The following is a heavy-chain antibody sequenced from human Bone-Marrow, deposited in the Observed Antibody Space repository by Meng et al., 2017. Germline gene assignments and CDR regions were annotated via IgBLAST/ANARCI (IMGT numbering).Heavy chain of an antibody. J-gene: IGHJ3*02. CDR1: GGSLSIYY. V-gene: IGHV4-59*01. Sequence: QVQLQEVGPGLVKPSETLSLTCTVSGGSLSIYYWSWIRQPPGKGLEWIGYIYFSGSTNYNPSLKSRFTISLDTSKNQFSLNLNSVTAADTAVYYCARVGGDYGSGSFAFDIWGQGTMVTVSS. D-gene: IGHD3-10*01. CDR2: IYFSGST. CDR3: ARVGGDYGSGSFAFDI.